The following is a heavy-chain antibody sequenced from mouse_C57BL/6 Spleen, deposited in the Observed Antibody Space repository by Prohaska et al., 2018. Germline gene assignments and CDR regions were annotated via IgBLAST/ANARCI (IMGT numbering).Heavy chain of an antibody. D-gene: IGHD3-1*01. V-gene: IGHV1-80*01. J-gene: IGHJ3*01. CDR3: ARSSSGGYFAY. Sequence: QVQLQQSGAELVKPGASVKLSCKASGYAFSSYSMNWVKQRPGKGLEWIGQMYPGDGDTNYNGKFKGKATLTADKSSSTAYMQLSSLTSEDSAVYFCARSSSGGYFAYCGQGTLVTVSA. CDR2: MYPGDGDT. CDR1: GYAFSSYS.